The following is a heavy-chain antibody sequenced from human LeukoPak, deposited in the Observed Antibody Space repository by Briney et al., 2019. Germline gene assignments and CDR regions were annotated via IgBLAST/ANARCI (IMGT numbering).Heavy chain of an antibody. CDR2: IQYDGSKK. V-gene: IGHV3-30*02. CDR3: AKDGYCSSTSCYHLDS. D-gene: IGHD2-2*03. J-gene: IGHJ4*02. Sequence: GGSLRLSCATSGFIFGDYGMHWVRQAPGKGLEWVAFIQYDGSKKFYADSVKGQFTISRDNSKNTLYLEIYSLRPDDTAVYYCAKDGYCSSTSCYHLDSWGQGTLVTVSS. CDR1: GFIFGDYG.